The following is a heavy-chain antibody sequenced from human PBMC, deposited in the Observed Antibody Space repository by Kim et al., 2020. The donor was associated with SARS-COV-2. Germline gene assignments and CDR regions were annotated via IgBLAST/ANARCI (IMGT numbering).Heavy chain of an antibody. D-gene: IGHD3-3*02. V-gene: IGHV3-30*18. Sequence: GGSLRLSCAASGFRFSTFGMHWVRQAPGKGLEWVALISNDGINKDYADSVKGRFTISRDNSGKTLYLQMNSLRTDDTAVYYCAKERTYSFHFFLWGGGAPVTVS. CDR2: ISNDGINK. CDR3: AKERTYSFHFFL. J-gene: IGHJ1*01. CDR1: GFRFSTFG.